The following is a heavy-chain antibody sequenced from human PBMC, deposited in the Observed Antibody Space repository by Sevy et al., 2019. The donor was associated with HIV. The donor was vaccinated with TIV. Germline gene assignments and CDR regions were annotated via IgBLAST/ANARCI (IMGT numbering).Heavy chain of an antibody. CDR2: ISTSGSNR. CDR1: GFIFSSFE. CDR3: AKRGGQYDLGMDV. V-gene: IGHV3-48*03. Sequence: GGSLRLSCAASGFIFSSFEMNWVRQVPGKGLEWVSSISTSGSNRYYADSVKGRVTISRDNAKKSLYLQMNSLRAEDTAIYFCAKRGGQYDLGMDVWGQGTTVTVSS. D-gene: IGHD1-1*01. J-gene: IGHJ6*02.